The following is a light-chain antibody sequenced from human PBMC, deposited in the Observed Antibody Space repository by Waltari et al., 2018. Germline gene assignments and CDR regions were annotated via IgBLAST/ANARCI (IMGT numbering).Light chain of an antibody. Sequence: DIHMTQSPSSLSAPVGDRITTTCQASQDIKKSLNWFHQKAGKAPKVLIFDASTSQTGAPSRFSGSGSGTDFTFIISSLQPEDMGTYYCQQYHSVPLTFGGGTKVEIK. J-gene: IGKJ4*01. CDR2: DAS. V-gene: IGKV1-33*01. CDR1: QDIKKS. CDR3: QQYHSVPLT.